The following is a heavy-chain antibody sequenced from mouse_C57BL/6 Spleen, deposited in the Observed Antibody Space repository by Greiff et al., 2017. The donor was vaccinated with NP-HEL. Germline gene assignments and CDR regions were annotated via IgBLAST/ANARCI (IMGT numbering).Heavy chain of an antibody. J-gene: IGHJ4*01. CDR2: IHPNSGST. Sequence: QVHVKQPGAELVKPGASVKLSCKASGYTFTSYWMHWVKQRPGQGLEWIGMIHPNSGSTNYNEKFKSKATLTVDKSSSTAYMQLSSLTSEDSAVYYCATLLKAMDYWGQGTSVTVSS. V-gene: IGHV1-64*01. CDR3: ATLLKAMDY. CDR1: GYTFTSYW. D-gene: IGHD2-10*01.